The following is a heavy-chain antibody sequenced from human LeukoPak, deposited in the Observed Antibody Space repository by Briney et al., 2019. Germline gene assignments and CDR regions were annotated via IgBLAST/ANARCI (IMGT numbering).Heavy chain of an antibody. V-gene: IGHV3-48*03. CDR3: ANPIVGAPY. J-gene: IGHJ4*02. D-gene: IGHD1-26*01. Sequence: GGSLRLSCAASGFTFSSYEMNWVRQAPGKGLEWVSYISSSGSTIYYADSVKGRFTISRDNSKNTLYLQMNSLRAEDTAVCYCANPIVGAPYWGQGTLVTVSS. CDR2: ISSSGSTI. CDR1: GFTFSSYE.